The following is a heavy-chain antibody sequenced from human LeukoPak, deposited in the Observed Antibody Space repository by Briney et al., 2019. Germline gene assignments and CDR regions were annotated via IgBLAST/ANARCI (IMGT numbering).Heavy chain of an antibody. CDR3: AKLIAPAPTWYMDV. J-gene: IGHJ6*03. Sequence: PGGSLRLSCAASGFTFSSYAMSWVRQAPGKGLEWVSGINWNGGSTGYADSVKGRFTISRDNANNSLYLQMNSLRAEDTALYYCAKLIAPAPTWYMDVWGKGTTVTVSS. CDR1: GFTFSSYA. CDR2: INWNGGST. V-gene: IGHV3-20*04. D-gene: IGHD6-13*01.